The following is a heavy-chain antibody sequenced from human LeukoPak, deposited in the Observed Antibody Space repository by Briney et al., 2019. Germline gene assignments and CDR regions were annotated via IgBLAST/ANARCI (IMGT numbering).Heavy chain of an antibody. V-gene: IGHV1-69*05. D-gene: IGHD5-18*01. CDR2: IIPIFGRA. J-gene: IGHJ4*02. CDR1: GGTFSSYA. Sequence: SVKVSCKASGGTFSSYAISWERQAPGQGLEWMGRIIPIFGRANYAQKFQGRVTITTDESTSTAYMELSSLRSEDTAVDYCARVGGYSYGSHFDYWGQGTLVTVSS. CDR3: ARVGGYSYGSHFDY.